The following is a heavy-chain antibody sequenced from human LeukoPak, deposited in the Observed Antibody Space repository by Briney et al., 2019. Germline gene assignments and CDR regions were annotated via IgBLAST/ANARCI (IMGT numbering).Heavy chain of an antibody. CDR2: ISYSGGT. J-gene: IGHJ4*02. V-gene: IGHV4-59*01. CDR1: GDSIRSYQ. Sequence: TSETLPLTCTVSGDSIRSYQWSWFRQPPGKGLEWIGYISYSGGTVYSPSLRSRVTISVDTSKSQFSLKLSSVTAADTAVYYCARVGRGDHTWGSYSFDYWGQGILVTVSS. D-gene: IGHD3-16*01. CDR3: ARVGRGDHTWGSYSFDY.